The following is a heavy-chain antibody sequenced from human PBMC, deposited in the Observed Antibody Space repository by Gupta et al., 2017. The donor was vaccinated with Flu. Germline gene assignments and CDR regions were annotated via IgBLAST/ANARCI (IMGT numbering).Heavy chain of an antibody. CDR2: IIPVFGPT. CDR3: ARKGGGHCSGGSCYSFDF. J-gene: IGHJ4*02. CDR1: GVTFSTYA. V-gene: IGHV1-69*01. Sequence: QVQLVQSGAEVKKPGSLVKVSCKASGVTFSTYAINWVRQAPGQGLEWMGGIIPVFGPTNYAQKFQGRVTMTADESTSTAYMEISSLRSEDTAVYYCARKGGGHCSGGSCYSFDFGGQGTLVTVXS. D-gene: IGHD2-15*01.